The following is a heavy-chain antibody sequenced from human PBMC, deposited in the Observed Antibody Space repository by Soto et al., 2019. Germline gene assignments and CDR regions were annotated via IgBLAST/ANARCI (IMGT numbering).Heavy chain of an antibody. CDR1: GGSFSGYY. CDR2: INHSGST. CDR3: ARGRGEANIVVVPAATGHYYYYYMDV. D-gene: IGHD2-2*01. Sequence: SETLSLTCAVYGGSFSGYYWSWIRQPPGKGLEWIGEINHSGSTNYNPSLKSRVTISVDTSKNQFSLKLSSVTAADTAVYYCARGRGEANIVVVPAATGHYYYYYMDVWGKGTTVTSP. J-gene: IGHJ6*03. V-gene: IGHV4-34*01.